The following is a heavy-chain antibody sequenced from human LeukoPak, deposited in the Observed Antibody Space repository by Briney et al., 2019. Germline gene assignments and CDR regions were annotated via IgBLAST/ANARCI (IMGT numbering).Heavy chain of an antibody. CDR1: GFTFSSYA. D-gene: IGHD3-22*01. CDR3: ARDTSYYYDSSGYIL. Sequence: GGSLRLSCAASGFTFSSYAMHWVRQAPAKGLEWVAVISYDGSNKYYADSVKGRFTISRDNSKNTLYLQMNSLRAEDTAVYYCARDTSYYYDSSGYILWGQGTMVTVSS. CDR2: ISYDGSNK. V-gene: IGHV3-30*04. J-gene: IGHJ3*01.